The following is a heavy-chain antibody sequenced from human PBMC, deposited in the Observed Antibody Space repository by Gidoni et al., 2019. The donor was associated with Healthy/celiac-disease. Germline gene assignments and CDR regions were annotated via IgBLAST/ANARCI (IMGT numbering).Heavy chain of an antibody. CDR2: IYYSGST. CDR3: ARGTSIDY. V-gene: IGHV4-59*08. Sequence: QVQLQESGPGLVKPSETLSLTCTVSGGSISSDYWSWIRPPPGKGLEWIGYIYYSGSTNYNPALKSRVTISVDTSKNQFSLKLSSVTAADTAVYYCARGTSIDYWGQGTLVTVSS. D-gene: IGHD1-1*01. CDR1: GGSISSDY. J-gene: IGHJ4*02.